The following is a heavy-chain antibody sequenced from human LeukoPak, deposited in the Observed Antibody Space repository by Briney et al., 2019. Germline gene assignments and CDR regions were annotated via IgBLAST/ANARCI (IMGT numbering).Heavy chain of an antibody. Sequence: PGGSLRLSCAASGFSFSTYGMHWVRQAPGKGLEWVALIWYVESYNYYADSVKGRFTISRDNSKNTLYLQMNSLRVEDTAVYYCARRQGDAFDIWGQGTMVTVSS. CDR2: IWYVESYN. CDR1: GFSFSTYG. J-gene: IGHJ3*02. V-gene: IGHV3-33*01. CDR3: ARRQGDAFDI.